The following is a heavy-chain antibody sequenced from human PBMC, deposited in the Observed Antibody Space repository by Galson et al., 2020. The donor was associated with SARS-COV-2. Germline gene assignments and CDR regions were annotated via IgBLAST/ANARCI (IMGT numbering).Heavy chain of an antibody. CDR1: GFTFRNFG. J-gene: IGHJ4*02. V-gene: IGHV3-23*01. CDR3: AKDRGYSGFDYVGFFDS. D-gene: IGHD5-12*01. CDR2: ISHTGFTT. Sequence: GGSLRLSCAASGFTFRNFGLTWVSQAPGKGLERVSFISHTGFTTYYADSVEGRFTVSRDNSKNTVYLQMSSLRAEDTARYYCAKDRGYSGFDYVGFFDSWGQGTLVTVST.